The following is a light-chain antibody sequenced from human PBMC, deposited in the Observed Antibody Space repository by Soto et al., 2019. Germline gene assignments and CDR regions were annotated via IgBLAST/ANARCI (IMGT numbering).Light chain of an antibody. Sequence: DIQMTQSPSSVSASVGDRVTITCRASQGISSWLVWYQQKPGKAPKLLIYAASSLQSGVPSRFSGSGSGTDFTLTISSLQPEDSATYYCQQYNSFPSFGGGTKVEIK. CDR2: AAS. CDR1: QGISSW. CDR3: QQYNSFPS. J-gene: IGKJ4*01. V-gene: IGKV1-12*02.